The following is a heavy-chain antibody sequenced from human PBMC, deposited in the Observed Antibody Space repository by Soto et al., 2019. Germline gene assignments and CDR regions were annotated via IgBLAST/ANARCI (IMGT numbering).Heavy chain of an antibody. J-gene: IGHJ4*02. CDR3: ARVYSSSSDMDY. Sequence: ASVKVSCKVSGYTLTELSMHWVRQAPGKGLEWMGGFDPEDGETIYAQKFQGRVTMTEDTSTSTAYMELRSLRSDDTAVYYCARVYSSSSDMDYWGQGTLVTVSS. CDR2: FDPEDGET. V-gene: IGHV1-24*01. CDR1: GYTLTELS. D-gene: IGHD6-6*01.